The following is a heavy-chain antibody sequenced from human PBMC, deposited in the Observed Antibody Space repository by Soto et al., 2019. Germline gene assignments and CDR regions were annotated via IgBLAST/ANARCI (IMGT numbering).Heavy chain of an antibody. J-gene: IGHJ4*02. CDR3: AKSPGYYDSSGYFLVPFDY. D-gene: IGHD3-22*01. V-gene: IGHV3-23*01. CDR1: GFTFSSYA. CDR2: ISGSGGST. Sequence: GGYLRLSCAASGFTFSSYAMSWVRQAPGKGLEWVSAISGSGGSTYYADSVKGRFTISRDNSKNTLYLQMNSLRAEDTAVYYCAKSPGYYDSSGYFLVPFDYWGLGTLVTVSS.